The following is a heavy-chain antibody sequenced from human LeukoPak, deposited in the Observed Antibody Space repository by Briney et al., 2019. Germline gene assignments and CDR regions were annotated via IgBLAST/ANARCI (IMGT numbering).Heavy chain of an antibody. CDR2: INPNSGGT. D-gene: IGHD5-18*01. CDR3: ARDGGSEAMVLQKYYYYYYYMDV. J-gene: IGHJ6*03. CDR1: GYTFTGYY. V-gene: IGHV1-2*02. Sequence: GASVKVSCKASGYTFTGYYMHWVRQAPGQGLEWMGWINPNSGGTNYAQKFQGRVTMTRDTSISTAYMELSRLRSDDTAVYYCARDGGSEAMVLQKYYYYYYYMDVWGKGTTVTVSS.